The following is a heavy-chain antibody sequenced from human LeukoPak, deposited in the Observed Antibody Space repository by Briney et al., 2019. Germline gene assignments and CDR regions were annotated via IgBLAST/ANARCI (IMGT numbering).Heavy chain of an antibody. CDR1: GFTFSSYA. CDR2: ISYDGSNK. J-gene: IGHJ4*02. D-gene: IGHD6-19*01. Sequence: GGSLRLSCAASGFTFSSYAMHWVRQAPGKGLEWVAVISYDGSNKYYADSVKGRFTVSRDNSKNTLYLQMNSLRAQDTAVYYCAKSIAVAGLGGGRTFDYWGQGTLVTVSS. CDR3: AKSIAVAGLGGGRTFDY. V-gene: IGHV3-30*04.